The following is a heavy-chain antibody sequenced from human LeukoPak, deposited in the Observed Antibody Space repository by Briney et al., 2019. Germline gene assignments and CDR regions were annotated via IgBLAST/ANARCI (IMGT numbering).Heavy chain of an antibody. V-gene: IGHV3-23*01. Sequence: AGSLRLSCAASGFTFSSYAMSWVRQAPGKGLEWVSAISGSGGSTYYADSVKGRFTISRDNSKNTLYLQMNSLRAEATAVYYCARADSSGYYYFDYWGQGTLVTVSS. CDR1: GFTFSSYA. D-gene: IGHD3-22*01. CDR3: ARADSSGYYYFDY. CDR2: ISGSGGST. J-gene: IGHJ4*02.